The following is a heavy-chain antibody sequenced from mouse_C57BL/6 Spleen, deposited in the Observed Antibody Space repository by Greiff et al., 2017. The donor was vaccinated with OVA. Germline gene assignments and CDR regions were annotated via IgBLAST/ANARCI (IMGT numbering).Heavy chain of an antibody. J-gene: IGHJ2*01. CDR1: GYSITSGYY. D-gene: IGHD4-1*01. Sequence: ESGPGLVKPSQSLSLTCSVTGYSITSGYYWNWIRQFPGNKLEWMGYISYDGSNNYNPSLKNRISITRDTSKNQFFLKLNSVTTEDTATYYCARLLGSLFDYWGQGTTLTVSS. CDR2: ISYDGSN. V-gene: IGHV3-6*01. CDR3: ARLLGSLFDY.